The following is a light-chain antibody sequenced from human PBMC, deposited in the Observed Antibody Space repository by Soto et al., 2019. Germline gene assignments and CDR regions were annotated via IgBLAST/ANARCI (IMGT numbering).Light chain of an antibody. J-gene: IGLJ2*01. V-gene: IGLV1-47*01. CDR3: AAWDDSLSAHVV. Sequence: QSVLTQPPSASGTPGQRVTISCSGSSSNIGSNYVYWYQQLPGTAPKLLIYRNNQRPSGVPDRFSGSKSGTSASLAISGLRSEYEADYYCAAWDDSLSAHVVFGGGTKVTVL. CDR2: RNN. CDR1: SSNIGSNY.